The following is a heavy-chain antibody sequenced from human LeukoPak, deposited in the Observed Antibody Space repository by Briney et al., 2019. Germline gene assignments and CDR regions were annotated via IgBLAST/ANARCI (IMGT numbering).Heavy chain of an antibody. CDR3: ARETYYDFWSGYYYYYYYMDV. J-gene: IGHJ6*03. V-gene: IGHV4-34*01. D-gene: IGHD3-3*01. Sequence: SETLSLTCAVYGGSFSGYYWSWIRQPPGKGQEWIGEINHSGSTNYNPSLKSRVTISVDTSKNQFSLKLSSVTAADTAVYYCARETYYDFWSGYYYYYYYMDVWGKGTTVTVSS. CDR2: INHSGST. CDR1: GGSFSGYY.